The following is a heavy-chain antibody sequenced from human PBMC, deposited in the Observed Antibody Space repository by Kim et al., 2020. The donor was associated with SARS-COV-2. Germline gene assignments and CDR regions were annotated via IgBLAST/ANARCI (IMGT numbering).Heavy chain of an antibody. CDR2: GNT. CDR3: ARGGSLDDY. D-gene: IGHD2-15*01. V-gene: IGHV1-8*01. J-gene: IGHJ4*02. Sequence: GNTGYAQKFQGRVTMTRNTSISTAYMELSSLRSEDTAVYYCARGGSLDDYWGQGTLVTVSS.